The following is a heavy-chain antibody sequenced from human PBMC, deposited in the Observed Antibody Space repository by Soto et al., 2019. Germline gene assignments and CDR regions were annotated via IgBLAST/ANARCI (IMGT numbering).Heavy chain of an antibody. J-gene: IGHJ4*02. CDR2: ISGSGGST. V-gene: IGHV3-23*01. CDR1: GFTFSSYA. CDR3: AKLHGYYYDSSGYYSGY. Sequence: GGSLRLSCAASGFTFSSYAMSWVRQAPGKGLEWVSAISGSGGSTYYADSVKGRFTISRDNSKNTLYLQMNSLRAEDTAVYYCAKLHGYYYDSSGYYSGYWGQGTLVTVSS. D-gene: IGHD3-22*01.